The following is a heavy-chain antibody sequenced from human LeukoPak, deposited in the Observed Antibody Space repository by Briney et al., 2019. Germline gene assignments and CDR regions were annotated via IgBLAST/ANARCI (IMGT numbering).Heavy chain of an antibody. CDR2: IYYSGST. Sequence: SETLSLTCTVSGGSISSSSYYWGWIRQPPGKGLEWLGYIYYSGSTYYNPSLKSRATISVDTSKNQFSLKLSSVTAADTAVYYCARVGAVVVAAATSFDYWGQGTLVTVSS. J-gene: IGHJ4*02. CDR1: GGSISSSSYY. CDR3: ARVGAVVVAAATSFDY. V-gene: IGHV4-39*07. D-gene: IGHD2-15*01.